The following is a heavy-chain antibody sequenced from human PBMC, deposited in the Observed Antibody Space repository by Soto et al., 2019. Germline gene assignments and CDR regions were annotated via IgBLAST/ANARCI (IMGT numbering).Heavy chain of an antibody. CDR1: GDSISSYC. D-gene: IGHD1-7*01. CDR3: ATMGTPATGLFYFDN. J-gene: IGHJ4*02. CDR2: ISYSGNT. Sequence: PLEILSLTCTVSGDSISSYCWSWFRQPPGKGLEWIGFISYSGNTYYSASLKSRVTISVDTSKNQFSLNLSFVTAADTAVYYCATMGTPATGLFYFDNWGQGTLVTVSS. V-gene: IGHV4-59*08.